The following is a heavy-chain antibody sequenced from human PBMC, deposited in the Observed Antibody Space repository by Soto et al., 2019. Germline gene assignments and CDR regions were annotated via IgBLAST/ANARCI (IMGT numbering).Heavy chain of an antibody. J-gene: IGHJ4*02. Sequence: GGSLRLSCAASGFTFSSYAMHWVRQAPGKGLEYVSAISSNGGSTYYANSVKGRFTISRDNSKNTLYLQMGSLRAEDMAVYYCARGFLYYYDSSGPFDYWGQGTLVTVSS. CDR3: ARGFLYYYDSSGPFDY. CDR2: ISSNGGST. D-gene: IGHD3-22*01. V-gene: IGHV3-64*01. CDR1: GFTFSSYA.